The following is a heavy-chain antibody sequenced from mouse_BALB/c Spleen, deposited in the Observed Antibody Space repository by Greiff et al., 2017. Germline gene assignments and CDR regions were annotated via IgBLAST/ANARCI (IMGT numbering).Heavy chain of an antibody. J-gene: IGHJ4*01. D-gene: IGHD2-14*01. CDR2: IWGDGST. CDR3: AIYYRYDGHAMDY. Sequence: QVQLKESGPGLVAPSQSLSITCTVSGFSLTGYGVNWVRQPPGKGLEWLGMIWGDGSTDYNSALKSRLSISKDNSKSQVFLKMNSLQTDDTARYYCAIYYRYDGHAMDYWGQGTSVTVSS. CDR1: GFSLTGYG. V-gene: IGHV2-6-7*01.